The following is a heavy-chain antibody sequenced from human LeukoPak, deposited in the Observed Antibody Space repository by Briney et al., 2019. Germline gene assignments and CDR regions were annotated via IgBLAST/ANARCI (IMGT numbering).Heavy chain of an antibody. D-gene: IGHD5-18*01. CDR1: GDIFCSNNAA. V-gene: IGHV6-1*01. J-gene: IGHJ5*02. CDR2: TYYRSNYYD. Sequence: QTLSLTYAISGDIFCSNNAAWHWITRSPARGLEWLERTYYRSNYYDYFAGSVTIRITINPDTSKNQFSLQLNSVTPEDTAVYYCARAVDTAMVGGYNWFDPWGQGTLVTVSS. CDR3: ARAVDTAMVGGYNWFDP.